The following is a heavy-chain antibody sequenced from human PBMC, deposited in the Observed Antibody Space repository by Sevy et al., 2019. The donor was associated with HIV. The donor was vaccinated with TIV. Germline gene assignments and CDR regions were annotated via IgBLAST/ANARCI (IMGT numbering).Heavy chain of an antibody. V-gene: IGHV3-30-3*01. CDR2: ISDDGSNK. D-gene: IGHD2-15*01. Sequence: GGSLRLPCAASGFTFSSYAMHWVRQAPGEGLEWVAVISDDGSNKYYADSVKGRFTISRDNSKKTLYLQMSSLRAEDTAMFYCARGRQYCSGGTCYRTGYFDYWGQGTLVTVSS. CDR1: GFTFSSYA. J-gene: IGHJ4*02. CDR3: ARGRQYCSGGTCYRTGYFDY.